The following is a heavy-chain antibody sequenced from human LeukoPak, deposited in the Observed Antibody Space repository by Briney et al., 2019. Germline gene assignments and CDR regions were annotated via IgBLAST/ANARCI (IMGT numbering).Heavy chain of an antibody. V-gene: IGHV3-23*01. CDR1: GFSFSTYA. CDR3: ARARFKSDY. Sequence: GGSLRLSCAASGFSFSTYAMSWVRQAPGKGLEWVSTISGSGDNTYYADSLKGRLTISRDNAKNTLYLQMNTLRAEDTAVYYCARARFKSDYWGQGTLVTVSS. J-gene: IGHJ4*02. D-gene: IGHD3-3*01. CDR2: ISGSGDNT.